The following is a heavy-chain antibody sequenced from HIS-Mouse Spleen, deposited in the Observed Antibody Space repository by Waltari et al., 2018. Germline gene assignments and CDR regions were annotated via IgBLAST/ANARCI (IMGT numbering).Heavy chain of an antibody. CDR3: ARRGYGLDY. J-gene: IGHJ4*02. CDR2: ISYDGSNK. V-gene: IGHV3-30-3*01. D-gene: IGHD5-18*01. CDR1: GFTFSSYA. Sequence: QVQLVESGGGVVQPGRSLRLSCAASGFTFSSYAMHWVRQAPGKGLGWVAVISYDGSNKYYADSVKGRFTISRDNSKNTLYLQMNSLRAEDTAVYYCARRGYGLDYWGQGTLVTVSS.